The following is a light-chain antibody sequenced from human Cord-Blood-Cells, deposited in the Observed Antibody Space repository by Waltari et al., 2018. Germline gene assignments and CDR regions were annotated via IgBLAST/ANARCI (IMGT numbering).Light chain of an antibody. Sequence: QSVLTQPPSASGTPGQRVTISCSGSSSNIGSNTVNWYQQLPGTAPKLLIYSNKQRPPGFPDGFSGSKSGTSASLAISGLQSDDEADYYCAAWDDSLNGYVFGTGTKVTVL. V-gene: IGLV1-44*01. CDR2: SNK. J-gene: IGLJ1*01. CDR1: SSNIGSNT. CDR3: AAWDDSLNGYV.